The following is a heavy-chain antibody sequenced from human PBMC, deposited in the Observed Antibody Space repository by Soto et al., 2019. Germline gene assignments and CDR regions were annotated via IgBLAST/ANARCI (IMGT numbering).Heavy chain of an antibody. CDR3: ARGFCSSTSCTRYNNWFDP. Sequence: PSETLSLTCAVSGGSISSSNWWSWVRQPPGKGLEWIGEIYHSGSTNYNPSLKSRVTISVDNSKNQFSLKLSSVTAADTAVYYCARGFCSSTSCTRYNNWFDPWGQGTLVTVSS. CDR1: GGSISSSNW. D-gene: IGHD2-2*01. CDR2: IYHSGST. V-gene: IGHV4-4*02. J-gene: IGHJ5*02.